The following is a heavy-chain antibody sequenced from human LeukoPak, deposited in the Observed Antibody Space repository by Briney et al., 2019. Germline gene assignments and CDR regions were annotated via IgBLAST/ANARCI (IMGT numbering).Heavy chain of an antibody. J-gene: IGHJ3*02. CDR2: IYTSGST. D-gene: IGHD6-19*01. Sequence: PEALSLTCTGCRGCIIRWYWIGIGQPAGKGRDGIGRIYTSGSTNYNPSLKSRVTMSVDTSKNQFSLKLSSVTAADTAVYYCARAGGDSSAPGAFDIWGQGKMVLVSS. CDR3: ARAGGDSSAPGAFDI. V-gene: IGHV4-4*07. CDR1: RGCIIRWY.